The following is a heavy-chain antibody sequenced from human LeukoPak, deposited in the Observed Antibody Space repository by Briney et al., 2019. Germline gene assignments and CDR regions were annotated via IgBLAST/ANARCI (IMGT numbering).Heavy chain of an antibody. Sequence: PSETLSLTCTVSGGSISSNAYYWSWIRQPPGKGLEWIGEINHSGSTNYNPSLKSRVTISVDTSKNQFSLKLSSVTAADTAVYYCASRQLWPRRDDYWGQGTLVTVSS. CDR2: INHSGST. D-gene: IGHD5-18*01. V-gene: IGHV4-34*01. CDR1: GGSISSNAYY. CDR3: ASRQLWPRRDDY. J-gene: IGHJ4*02.